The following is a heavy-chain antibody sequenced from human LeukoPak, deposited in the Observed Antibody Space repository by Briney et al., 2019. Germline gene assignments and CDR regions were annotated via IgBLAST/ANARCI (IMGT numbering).Heavy chain of an antibody. CDR3: AKYKSGVWGSYRYGY. V-gene: IGHV3-23*01. J-gene: IGHJ4*02. Sequence: GGSLRLSCAASGFTFSSYAMSWVRQAPGKGLEWVSAISGSGGSTYYAGSVKGRFTISRDNSKNTLYLQMNSLRAEDTAVYYCAKYKSGVWGSYRYGYWGQGTLVTVSS. CDR2: ISGSGGST. D-gene: IGHD3-16*02. CDR1: GFTFSSYA.